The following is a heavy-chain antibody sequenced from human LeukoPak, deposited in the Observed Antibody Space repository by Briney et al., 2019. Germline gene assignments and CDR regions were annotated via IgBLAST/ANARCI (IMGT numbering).Heavy chain of an antibody. CDR1: GGSFSGYY. CDR2: INHSGST. CDR3: ARGFRRYSRYGIRYYGMDV. J-gene: IGHJ6*02. V-gene: IGHV4-34*01. Sequence: SETLSLTCAVYGGSFSGYYLNWIRQPPGKGLEWIGEINHSGSTNYNPSLKSRVTISVDTSKNQFSLKLSSVTAADTAVYYCARGFRRYSRYGIRYYGMDVWDQGTTVTVSS. D-gene: IGHD5-12*01.